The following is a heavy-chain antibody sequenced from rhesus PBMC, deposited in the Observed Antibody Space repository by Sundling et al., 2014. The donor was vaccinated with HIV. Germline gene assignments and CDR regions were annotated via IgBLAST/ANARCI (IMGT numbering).Heavy chain of an antibody. V-gene: IGHV3-16*02. J-gene: IGHJ4*01. CDR1: GFTFSNYW. CDR2: IKNKVDGGTA. D-gene: IGHD1-1-1*01. Sequence: EVQLVESGGGLVQPGGSLRLSCVVSGFTFSNYWMSWVRQAPGKGLDWVGVIKNKVDGGTAVYAESVKGRFTISRDDSQNTLYLQMSSLNTEDTAVYYCTRDRRYSWNPDLFDYWGQGVLVTVFS. CDR3: TRDRRYSWNPDLFDY.